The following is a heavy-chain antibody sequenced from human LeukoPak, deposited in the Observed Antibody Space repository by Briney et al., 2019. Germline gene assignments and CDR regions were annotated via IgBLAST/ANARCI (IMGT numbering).Heavy chain of an antibody. CDR1: GGSISSGSYY. V-gene: IGHV4-61*02. Sequence: SETLSLTCTVSGGSISSGSYYWSWIRQPAGKGLEWIGRIYTSGSTSYNPSLKSRVTISVDTSKNQFSLKLSSVTAADTAVYYCARQYRPDPFDYYYGMDVWAKGPRSPSP. CDR3: ARQYRPDPFDYYYGMDV. CDR2: IYTSGST. J-gene: IGHJ6*02. D-gene: IGHD1-14*01.